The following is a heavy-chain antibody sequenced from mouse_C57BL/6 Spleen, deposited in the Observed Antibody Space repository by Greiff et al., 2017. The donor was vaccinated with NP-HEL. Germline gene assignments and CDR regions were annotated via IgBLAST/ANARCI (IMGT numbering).Heavy chain of an antibody. D-gene: IGHD2-4*01. CDR3: TREGPYDYTFAY. J-gene: IGHJ3*01. V-gene: IGHV5-9-1*02. Sequence: EVQLVESGEGLVKPGGSLKLSCAASGFTFSSYAMSWVRQTPEKRLEWVAYISSGGDYIYYADTVKGRFTISRDNARNTLYLQMSSLKSEDTAMYYCTREGPYDYTFAYWGQGTLVTVSA. CDR2: ISSGGDYI. CDR1: GFTFSSYA.